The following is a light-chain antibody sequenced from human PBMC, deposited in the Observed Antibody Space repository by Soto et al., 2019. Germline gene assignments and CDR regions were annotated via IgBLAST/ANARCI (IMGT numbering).Light chain of an antibody. CDR2: LEGSGSY. J-gene: IGLJ1*01. Sequence: QSVLTQSSSASASLGSSVKLTCTLSSGHSSYIIAWHQQQPGKAPRYLMKLEGSGSYNKGSGVPDRFSGSSSGADRYLTLSNLQFEDEADYYCETWDGNTRVFGTGTKLTVL. CDR3: ETWDGNTRV. V-gene: IGLV4-60*02. CDR1: SGHSSYI.